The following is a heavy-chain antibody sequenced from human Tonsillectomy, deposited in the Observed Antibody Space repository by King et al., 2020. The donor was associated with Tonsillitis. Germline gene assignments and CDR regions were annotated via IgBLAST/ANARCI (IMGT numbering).Heavy chain of an antibody. Sequence: QLVQSGAEVKKPGASVKVSCKASGYTFNSFGISWVRQAPGQGLEWMGWINAYNGYTNYAQRLQGRVTMTTDTSTSTAYMELRSLRSDETAVYYCATPGTDSSGYQYFDYWGQGTLVTVSS. CDR3: ATPGTDSSGYQYFDY. D-gene: IGHD3-22*01. CDR2: INAYNGYT. J-gene: IGHJ4*02. CDR1: GYTFNSFG. V-gene: IGHV1-18*01.